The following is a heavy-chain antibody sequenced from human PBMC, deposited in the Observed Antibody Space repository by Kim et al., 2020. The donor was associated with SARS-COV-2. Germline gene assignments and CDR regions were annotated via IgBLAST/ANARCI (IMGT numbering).Heavy chain of an antibody. V-gene: IGHV1-69*10. Sequence: SVKVSCKASGGTFSSYAISWVRQAPGQGLEWMGWIIPFLGIANYAQKFQGRVTITADKSTSTAYMELSSLRSEDTAVYYCAREGDSSGYDDYCGQGTLVTVSS. CDR1: GGTFSSYA. CDR3: AREGDSSGYDDY. CDR2: IIPFLGIA. D-gene: IGHD3-22*01. J-gene: IGHJ4*01.